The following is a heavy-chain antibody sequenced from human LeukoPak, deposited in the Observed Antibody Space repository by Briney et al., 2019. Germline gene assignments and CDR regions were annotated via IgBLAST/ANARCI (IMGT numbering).Heavy chain of an antibody. V-gene: IGHV3-23*01. D-gene: IGHD5-12*01. Sequence: GGSLRLSCAASGFTFSNPDMSWVRQAPGKVLEWVSGISGSADNIDYADSVKGRFTISRDNSKSTLYLKMKSLRAEDTAVYYCAKLKRYSGYGENYFDYWGQGTLVTVSS. CDR1: GFTFSNPD. CDR3: AKLKRYSGYGENYFDY. CDR2: ISGSADNI. J-gene: IGHJ4*02.